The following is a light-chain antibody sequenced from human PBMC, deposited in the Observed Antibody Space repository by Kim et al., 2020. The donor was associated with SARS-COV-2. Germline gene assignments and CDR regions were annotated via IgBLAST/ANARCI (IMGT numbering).Light chain of an antibody. V-gene: IGKV3-20*01. CDR2: GAS. CDR3: QHYSSPFKWT. Sequence: EIVLTQSPGTLSLSPGERAAISCRASQSVSSSSFAWYQHKPGQAPRLLISGASTRATGIPDRFSGSGSGTDFTLTVSRLEPEDFAVYYCQHYSSPFKWTFGQGTKVDIK. J-gene: IGKJ1*01. CDR1: QSVSSSS.